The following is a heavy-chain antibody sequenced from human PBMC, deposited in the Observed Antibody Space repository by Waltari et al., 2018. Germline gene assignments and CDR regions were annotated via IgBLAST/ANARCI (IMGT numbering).Heavy chain of an antibody. J-gene: IGHJ5*02. CDR3: ARGWDIVVVPAAIGWFDP. D-gene: IGHD2-2*01. Sequence: QVQLVQSGAEVKKPGSSVKVSCKASGGTFSSYTISWVRQAPGQGLEWMGRIIPILGIANSAQKFQGRVTITADKSTSTAYMELSSLRSEDTAVYYCARGWDIVVVPAAIGWFDPWGQGTLVTVSS. CDR2: IIPILGIA. CDR1: GGTFSSYT. V-gene: IGHV1-69*02.